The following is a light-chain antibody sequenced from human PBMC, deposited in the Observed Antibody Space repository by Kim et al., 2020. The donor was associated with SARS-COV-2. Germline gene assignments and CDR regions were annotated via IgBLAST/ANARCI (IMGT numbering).Light chain of an antibody. CDR2: GAS. J-gene: IGKJ1*01. CDR1: QTVTSNY. CDR3: QQYGSSPAT. V-gene: IGKV3-20*01. Sequence: SPGERATLSCRASQTVTSNYLAWYQQKPGQAPRLLIYGASSRATGISDRFSGSGSGTDFTLTISRLEPEDFAVYYCQQYGSSPATFGQGTKVEYQT.